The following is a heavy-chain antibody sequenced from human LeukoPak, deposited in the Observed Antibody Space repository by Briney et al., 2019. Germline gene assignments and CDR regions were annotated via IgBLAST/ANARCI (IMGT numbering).Heavy chain of an antibody. CDR3: ARGAYSSSWYLFDP. V-gene: IGHV1-8*01. Sequence: ASVKVSCKASGYTFTSYDINWVRQATGQGLEWMGWMNHNSGNKGYAQKFQGRVTMTRNTYISTDYMELSSLRSEDTAVYYCARGAYSSSWYLFDPWGQGTLVTVSS. D-gene: IGHD6-13*01. CDR2: MNHNSGNK. CDR1: GYTFTSYD. J-gene: IGHJ5*02.